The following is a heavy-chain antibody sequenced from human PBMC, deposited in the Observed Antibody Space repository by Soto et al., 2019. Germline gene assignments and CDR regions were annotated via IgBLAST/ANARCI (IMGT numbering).Heavy chain of an antibody. Sequence: GGSLRLSCAASGFTFSSYGMHWVRQAPGKGLEWVAVIWYDGSNKYYADSVKGRFTISRDNSKNTLYLQMNSLRAEDTAVYYCARDWGYCSSTSCDYYMDVWGKGTTVTVSS. CDR3: ARDWGYCSSTSCDYYMDV. D-gene: IGHD2-2*01. V-gene: IGHV3-33*01. CDR2: IWYDGSNK. J-gene: IGHJ6*03. CDR1: GFTFSSYG.